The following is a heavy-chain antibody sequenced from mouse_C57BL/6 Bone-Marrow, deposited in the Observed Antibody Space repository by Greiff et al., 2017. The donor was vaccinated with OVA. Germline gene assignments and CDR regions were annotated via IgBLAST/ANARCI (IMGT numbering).Heavy chain of an antibody. J-gene: IGHJ1*03. Sequence: EVKVEESGGGLVQPGGSLSLSCAASGFTFTDYYMSWVRQPPGKALEWLGFIRNKANGYTTEYSASVKGRFTISRDNSQSILYLQMNALRAEDSATYYGASLYGSSPYWYFDVWGTGTTVTVSS. CDR1: GFTFTDYY. CDR3: ASLYGSSPYWYFDV. D-gene: IGHD1-1*01. CDR2: IRNKANGYTT. V-gene: IGHV7-3*01.